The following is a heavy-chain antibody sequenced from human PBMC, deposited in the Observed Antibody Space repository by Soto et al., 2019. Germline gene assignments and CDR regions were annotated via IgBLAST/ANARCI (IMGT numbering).Heavy chain of an antibody. Sequence: SQTLSLTCAIFGDSVSSSSAAWNWIRQSPSRGLEWLGRTYYRSKWYNDYAVSVKSRITINPDTSKNQFSLELNSVTPEDTAVYYCARKLARRSNNDAFVISGQATMITVS. V-gene: IGHV6-1*01. D-gene: IGHD1-20*01. J-gene: IGHJ3*02. CDR2: TYYRSKWYN. CDR3: ARKLARRSNNDAFVI. CDR1: GDSVSSSSAA.